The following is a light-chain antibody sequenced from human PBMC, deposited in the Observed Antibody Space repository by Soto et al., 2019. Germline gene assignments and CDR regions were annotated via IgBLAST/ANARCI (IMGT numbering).Light chain of an antibody. CDR3: ASLTTTNFV. V-gene: IGLV1-44*01. J-gene: IGLJ1*01. CDR1: SSNIGSNT. Sequence: QSVLTQPPSASGTPGQRVTISCSGSSSNIGSNTVNWYQQLPGTAPKLLIYSNNQRPSGVPDRFSGSKSGNTASLTISGLQAEDEADYYCASLTTTNFVFGSGTKLTVL. CDR2: SNN.